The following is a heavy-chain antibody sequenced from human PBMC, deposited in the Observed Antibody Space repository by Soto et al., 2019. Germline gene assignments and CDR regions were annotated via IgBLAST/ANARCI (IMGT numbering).Heavy chain of an antibody. CDR2: IKSKTDGGTT. CDR1: GFTFSNAW. D-gene: IGHD2-2*01. Sequence: GGSLRLSCAASGFTFSNAWINWVRQAPGKGLEWVGRIKSKTDGGTTDFAARVKGRFAISRDDSKNMMYMQMNSLRTEDTAVYYCTTDSYITMPIARFDYWGHGTLVTVSS. CDR3: TTDSYITMPIARFDY. J-gene: IGHJ4*01. V-gene: IGHV3-15*07.